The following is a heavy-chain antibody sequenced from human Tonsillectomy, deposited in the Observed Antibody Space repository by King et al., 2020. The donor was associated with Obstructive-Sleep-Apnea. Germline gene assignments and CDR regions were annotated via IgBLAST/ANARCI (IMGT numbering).Heavy chain of an antibody. CDR2: ISFDGGNK. Sequence: VQLVESGGGVVQPGRSLRLSCAASGFTFSHYAMHWVRQAPGKGLEWVAVISFDGGNKYYADAVKGRFTISRDNSKNTLYLQMNSLRAEDTAVYYCARDGRAARAFDSWGQGTLVTVSS. CDR3: ARDGRAARAFDS. V-gene: IGHV3-30*04. J-gene: IGHJ4*02. CDR1: GFTFSHYA.